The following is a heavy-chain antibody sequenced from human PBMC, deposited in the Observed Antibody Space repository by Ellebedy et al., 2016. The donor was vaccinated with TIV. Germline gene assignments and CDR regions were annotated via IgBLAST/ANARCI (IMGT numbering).Heavy chain of an antibody. J-gene: IGHJ4*02. CDR1: GYTFTSYY. CDR3: ARIRAEGLRMYYFDY. Sequence: AASVKVSCKASGYTFTSYYMHRVRQAPGQGLEWMGIINPSGGSTSYAQKFQGRVTMTRDTSTSTVYMGLSSLRSEDTAVYYCARIRAEGLRMYYFDYWGQGTLVTVSS. V-gene: IGHV1-46*01. CDR2: INPSGGST. D-gene: IGHD5-12*01.